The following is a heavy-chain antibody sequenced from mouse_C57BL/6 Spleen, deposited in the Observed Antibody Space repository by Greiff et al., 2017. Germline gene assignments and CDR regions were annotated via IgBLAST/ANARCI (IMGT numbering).Heavy chain of an antibody. CDR3: TKSSYVGAY. D-gene: IGHD1-1*01. Sequence: VKLMESGAELVRPGASVTLSCKASGYTFTDYEMHWVKQTPVHGLEWIGAIDPETGGTAYNQKFKGKAILTADKSSSTAYMELRSLTSEDSSVYYCTKSSYVGAYWGQGTLVTVSA. CDR2: IDPETGGT. V-gene: IGHV1-15*01. CDR1: GYTFTDYE. J-gene: IGHJ3*01.